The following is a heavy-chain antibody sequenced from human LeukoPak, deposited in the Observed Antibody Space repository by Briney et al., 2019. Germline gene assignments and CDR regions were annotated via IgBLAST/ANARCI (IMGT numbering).Heavy chain of an antibody. CDR3: AKQASDYYGSGSYYSFDY. J-gene: IGHJ4*02. CDR1: GFIFSNYA. D-gene: IGHD3-10*01. Sequence: GGSLRLSCAATGFIFSNYAMNWVRQAPGKGLEWVSIISGSGDSTHYADSVKGRFTISRDNSKNTLYLQMNSLRAEDTAVYYCAKQASDYYGSGSYYSFDYWGQGTLVTVSS. V-gene: IGHV3-23*01. CDR2: ISGSGDST.